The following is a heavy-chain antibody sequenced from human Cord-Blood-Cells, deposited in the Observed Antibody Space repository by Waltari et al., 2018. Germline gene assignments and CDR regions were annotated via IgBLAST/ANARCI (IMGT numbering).Heavy chain of an antibody. CDR2: IYTSGST. CDR3: AREDYQLLPNYYYYYMDV. V-gene: IGHV4-4*07. J-gene: IGHJ6*03. CDR1: GGSISSYY. Sequence: QVQLQESGPGLVKPSETLSLTCTVSGGSISSYYWSWIRQPAGKGLEWIGRIYTSGSTNYNPSLKGRVNRSVDTSKNQFSLKLSSVTAADTAVYYCAREDYQLLPNYYYYYMDVWGKGTTVTVSS. D-gene: IGHD2-2*01.